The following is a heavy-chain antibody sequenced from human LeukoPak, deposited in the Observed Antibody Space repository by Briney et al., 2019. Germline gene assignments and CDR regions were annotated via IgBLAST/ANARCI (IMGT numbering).Heavy chain of an antibody. CDR1: GFTVSSNY. CDR3: ARDRLSSSSWYAPFDY. Sequence: AGSLRLSCAASGFTVSSNYMRWLRQAPGKGLVGVSVIYSGGSTYYADSVKGRFTISRDNSKNTLYLQMNSLRAEDTAVYYCARDRLSSSSWYAPFDYWGQGTLVTVSS. V-gene: IGHV3-66*02. J-gene: IGHJ4*02. CDR2: IYSGGST. D-gene: IGHD6-13*01.